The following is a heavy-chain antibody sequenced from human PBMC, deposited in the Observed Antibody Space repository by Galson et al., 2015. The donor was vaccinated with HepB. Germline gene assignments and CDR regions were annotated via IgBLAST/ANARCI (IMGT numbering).Heavy chain of an antibody. D-gene: IGHD3-3*01. V-gene: IGHV3-7*01. J-gene: IGHJ6*02. CDR1: GFTFGSNW. Sequence: SLRLSCAASGFTFGSNWMTWVRQAPGKGLEWVATIKEDGGEKYCADSMKGRFTISRDNSKNTLYLQMNSLRAEDTAVYYCAKDQKIWSGYYYVMDVWGQGTTVTVSS. CDR3: AKDQKIWSGYYYVMDV. CDR2: IKEDGGEK.